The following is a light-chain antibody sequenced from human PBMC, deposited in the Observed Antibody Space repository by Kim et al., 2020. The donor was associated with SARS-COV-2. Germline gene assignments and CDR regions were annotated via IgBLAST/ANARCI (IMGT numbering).Light chain of an antibody. CDR1: RSLVYTDGDTY. Sequence: QPASISCRSSRSLVYTDGDTYLTWFQQRPGQSPRRLIYKVSNRDSGVPDRFSGSGSDTDFTLKISRVEAEDVGVYYCMQGTHWRTFGQGTKVDIK. CDR3: MQGTHWRT. J-gene: IGKJ1*01. CDR2: KVS. V-gene: IGKV2-30*01.